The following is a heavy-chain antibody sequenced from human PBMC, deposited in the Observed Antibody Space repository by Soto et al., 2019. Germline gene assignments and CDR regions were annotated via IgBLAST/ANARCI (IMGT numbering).Heavy chain of an antibody. CDR2: IYRSGTT. CDR1: KVSMRSGYY. CDR3: ARTHSGSYYSVFNY. Sequence: PSESLSLTCLVSKVSMRSGYYWGWIRQSPGKGLEWIASIYRSGTTSYNPSLKSRVTISVDPSKNQFSLMLTAVTAADTAVYYCARTHSGSYYSVFNYWGRGSLVTVSS. J-gene: IGHJ4*02. D-gene: IGHD1-26*01. V-gene: IGHV4-38-2*01.